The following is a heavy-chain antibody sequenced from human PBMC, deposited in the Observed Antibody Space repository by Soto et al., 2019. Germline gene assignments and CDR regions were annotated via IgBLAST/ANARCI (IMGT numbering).Heavy chain of an antibody. Sequence: EVQLLESGGGLVQPGGSLRLSCAASGFTFSTYAMSWVRQAPGKGLEWVSAISRNGDSTYYADSVKGRFTISRDDSKNTLYLQMNSLRAEDTAVYYCAALEGDCSGGACDEYYAMDVWGQGTTVTVSS. D-gene: IGHD2-15*01. CDR3: AALEGDCSGGACDEYYAMDV. CDR2: ISRNGDST. CDR1: GFTFSTYA. V-gene: IGHV3-23*01. J-gene: IGHJ6*02.